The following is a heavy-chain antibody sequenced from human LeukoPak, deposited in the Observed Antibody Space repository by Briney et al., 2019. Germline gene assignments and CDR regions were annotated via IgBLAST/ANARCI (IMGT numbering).Heavy chain of an antibody. CDR2: IYTSGST. D-gene: IGHD3-22*01. V-gene: IGHV4-59*10. Sequence: KPSETLSLTCAVYGGSFSGYYWSWIRQPAGKGLEWIGRIYTSGSTNYNPSLKSRVTMSVDTSKNQFSLKLSSVTAADTAVYYCARVGGYYARSAFDIWGQGTMVTVSS. CDR3: ARVGGYYARSAFDI. J-gene: IGHJ3*02. CDR1: GGSFSGYY.